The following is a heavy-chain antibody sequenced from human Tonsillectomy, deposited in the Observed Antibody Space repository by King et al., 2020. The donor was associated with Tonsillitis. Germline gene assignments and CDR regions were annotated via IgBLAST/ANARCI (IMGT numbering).Heavy chain of an antibody. J-gene: IGHJ4*02. D-gene: IGHD3-22*01. CDR2: IYYSGST. CDR1: GGSISSGDYY. Sequence: QLQESGPGLVKPSQTLSLTCTVSGGSISSGDYYWSWIRQPPGKGLDWIGYIYYSGSTYYNPSLKSRVTISVDTSKNQFSLKLSSVTAADTAVYYCAREDGSSDKIGYWGQGTLVTVSS. CDR3: AREDGSSDKIGY. V-gene: IGHV4-30-4*01.